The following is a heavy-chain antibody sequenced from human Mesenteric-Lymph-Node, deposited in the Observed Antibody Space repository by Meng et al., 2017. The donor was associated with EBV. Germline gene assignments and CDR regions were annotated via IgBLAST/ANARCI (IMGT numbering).Heavy chain of an antibody. V-gene: IGHV4-39*01. Sequence: ELEGSGPGLVRPSETLSLPCTFSGGSISSSSYYWGWIRQPPGKGLEWIGSIYSGGRTYYSPSLESRVTISVDTSKNQFSLKLNSVTAADTSVYFCASLLIVFGGVIVDYWGQGALVTVSS. CDR3: ASLLIVFGGVIVDY. CDR1: GGSISSSSYY. CDR2: IYSGGRT. J-gene: IGHJ4*02. D-gene: IGHD3-16*02.